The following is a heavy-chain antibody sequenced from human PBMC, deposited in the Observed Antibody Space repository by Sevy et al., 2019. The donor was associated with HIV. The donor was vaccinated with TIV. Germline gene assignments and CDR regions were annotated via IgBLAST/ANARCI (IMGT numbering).Heavy chain of an antibody. V-gene: IGHV3-48*02. J-gene: IGHJ4*02. CDR3: EREGYSYGYRSLDY. Sequence: GGSLRLSCAASGFTFSSYSMHWVRQAPGKGLEWVSYISSSSSTIYYADSVKGRFTISRDNAKNSLYLQMNSLRDEDTAVYYCEREGYSYGYRSLDYWGQGTLVTVSS. CDR1: GFTFSSYS. CDR2: ISSSSSTI. D-gene: IGHD5-18*01.